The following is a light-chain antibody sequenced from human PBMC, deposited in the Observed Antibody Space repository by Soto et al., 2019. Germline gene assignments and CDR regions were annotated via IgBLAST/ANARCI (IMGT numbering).Light chain of an antibody. V-gene: IGLV2-8*01. CDR1: SSDVGGYNY. J-gene: IGLJ1*01. Sequence: QSALTQPPSASESPGQSVTISCTGTSSDVGGYNYVSWYQHHPGKAPKLMIYEVSKRPSGVPDRFSGSKSGNTASLTVSGLQAEDEAHYYCSSYRGGNNFVFGSGTKVTV. CDR3: SSYRGGNNFV. CDR2: EVS.